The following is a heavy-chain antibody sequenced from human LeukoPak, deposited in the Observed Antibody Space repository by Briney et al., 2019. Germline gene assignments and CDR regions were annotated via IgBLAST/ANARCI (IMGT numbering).Heavy chain of an antibody. J-gene: IGHJ4*02. V-gene: IGHV3-48*04. D-gene: IGHD6-13*01. CDR3: ARDPDALCSSCPG. CDR2: FGISGSI. Sequence: GGSLRLSCAASGFTFRTYSMNWVRQAPGKGLEWLSRFGISGSIHYADSVKGRFTISRDNAKNSLYLQMNSLRAEDTAVYYCARDPDALCSSCPGWGQGTLVTVSS. CDR1: GFTFRTYS.